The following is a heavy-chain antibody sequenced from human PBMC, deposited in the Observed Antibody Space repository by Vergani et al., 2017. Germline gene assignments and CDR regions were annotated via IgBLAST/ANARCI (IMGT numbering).Heavy chain of an antibody. Sequence: EVQLLESGGGLVQPGGSLRLSCAASGFTFSSYAMSWVRQAPGKGLEWVSVIYSGGSTYYADSVKGRFTISRDNSKNTLYLQMNSLRAEDTAVYYCARANPTVTTLQHWGQGTLVTVSS. CDR2: IYSGGST. J-gene: IGHJ1*01. V-gene: IGHV3-66*01. CDR1: GFTFSSYA. CDR3: ARANPTVTTLQH. D-gene: IGHD4-17*01.